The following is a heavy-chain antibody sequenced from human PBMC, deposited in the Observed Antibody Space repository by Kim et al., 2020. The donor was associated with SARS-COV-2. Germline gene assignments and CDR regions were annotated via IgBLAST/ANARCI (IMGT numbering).Heavy chain of an antibody. Sequence: YTSGHTNYNPSRHSRVTMSVYMSKNQFSLKLSHVTAADTAVYYCASALGHWGQGTLVTVSS. J-gene: IGHJ4*02. D-gene: IGHD3-16*02. CDR2: YTSGHT. CDR3: ASALGH. V-gene: IGHV4-4*07.